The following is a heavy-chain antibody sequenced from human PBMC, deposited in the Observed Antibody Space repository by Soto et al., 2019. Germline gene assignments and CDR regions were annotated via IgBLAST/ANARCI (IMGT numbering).Heavy chain of an antibody. CDR2: IYYSGST. V-gene: IGHV4-59*08. CDR3: AGQPTAGSFYDLGSYYYYYGMDV. J-gene: IGHJ6*02. CDR1: GGSISSYY. Sequence: SETLSVTCTVAGGSISSYYWSWIRQHPGKGLEWIGYIYYSGSTNYNPSLKSRVTISVDTSKNQFSLKLSSVTAADSAVYYCAGQPTAGSFYDLGSYYYYYGMDVWGQGITVTVSS. D-gene: IGHD3-16*01.